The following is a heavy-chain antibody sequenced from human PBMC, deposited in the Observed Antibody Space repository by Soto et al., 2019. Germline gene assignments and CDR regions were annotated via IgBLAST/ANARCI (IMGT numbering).Heavy chain of an antibody. CDR2: IKEDGSER. Sequence: EVQLVESGGGLVQPGGSLRLSCAASGFTFSNYWMSWVRQAPGKGLELVANIKEDGSERNYVDSVKGRLTISRDNAKNSLYLQLNSLRAEDTAVYYCARAGSENDYWGQGTLVTVSS. J-gene: IGHJ4*02. CDR3: ARAGSENDY. CDR1: GFTFSNYW. D-gene: IGHD3-10*01. V-gene: IGHV3-7*05.